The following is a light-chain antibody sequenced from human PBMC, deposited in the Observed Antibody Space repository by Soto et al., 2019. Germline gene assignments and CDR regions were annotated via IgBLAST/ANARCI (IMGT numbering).Light chain of an antibody. V-gene: IGKV3-20*01. J-gene: IGKJ5*01. CDR1: ESIGDY. CDR2: AAS. Sequence: EIVLTQSPGALSLSPGDRATLPCWASESIGDYLAWYQQRPGQAPRLLIYAASRRAAGTPHRFSGSGSERAFTLAISGLEPADFGVYYCQQYVTSPSITFGQGTRLEIK. CDR3: QQYVTSPSIT.